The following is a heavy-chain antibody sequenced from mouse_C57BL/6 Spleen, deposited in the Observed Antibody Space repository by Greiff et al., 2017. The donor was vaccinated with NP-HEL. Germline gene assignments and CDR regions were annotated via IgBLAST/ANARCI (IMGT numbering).Heavy chain of an antibody. V-gene: IGHV1-69*01. J-gene: IGHJ3*01. CDR3: SRGPYYGSSPWFAD. D-gene: IGHD1-1*01. CDR1: GYTFTSYW. CDR2: IDPSDSYT. Sequence: QVQLQQPGAELVMPGASVKLSCKASGYTFTSYWMHWVKQRPGQGLEWIGEIDPSDSYTNYNQKFKGKSTLTVDKSSSTAYMQLSSLTSEDSAVYYCSRGPYYGSSPWFADWGQGTLGTVSA.